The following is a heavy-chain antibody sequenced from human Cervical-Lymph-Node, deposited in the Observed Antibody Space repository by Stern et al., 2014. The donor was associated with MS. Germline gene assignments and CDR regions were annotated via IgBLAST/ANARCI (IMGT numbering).Heavy chain of an antibody. J-gene: IGHJ4*02. CDR1: GYSFTSYF. CDR3: ARDEGADY. V-gene: IGHV1-46*01. CDR2: INPSAGNT. Sequence: VQLVQSGAEVKKPGASVKVSCMASGYSFTSYFINLVRQAPGQGLEWMGIINPSAGNTNYAQKFQGRVVMTSDTSTGTVYMELSSLRSEDTAVYYCARDEGADYWGQGTLVTVSS.